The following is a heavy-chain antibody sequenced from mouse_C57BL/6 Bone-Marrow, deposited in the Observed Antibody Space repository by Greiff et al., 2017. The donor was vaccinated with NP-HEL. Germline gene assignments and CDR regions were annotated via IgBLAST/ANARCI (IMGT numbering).Heavy chain of an antibody. V-gene: IGHV1-4*01. Sequence: VQLQQSGAELARPGASVKMSCKASGYTFTSYTMHWVKQRPGQGLEWIGYINPSSGYTKYNQKFKDKATLTADKSSSTAYMQLSSLTSEDSAVYYCANGSSPWFAYWGQGTLVTVSA. CDR2: INPSSGYT. J-gene: IGHJ3*01. CDR1: GYTFTSYT. D-gene: IGHD1-1*01. CDR3: ANGSSPWFAY.